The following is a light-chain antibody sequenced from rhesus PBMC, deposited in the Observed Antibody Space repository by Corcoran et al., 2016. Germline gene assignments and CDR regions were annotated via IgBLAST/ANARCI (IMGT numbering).Light chain of an antibody. CDR3: LQHNSYPFS. Sequence: DIQMTQSPSSLSASVGDTVTITCRASQGISSYLNWFQQKPGNTPKLLIYDASSLESGVPSRLSGSGSGTDFTLTISSLQPEDFAAYYCLQHNSYPFSFGPGTKLDIK. CDR2: DAS. J-gene: IGKJ3*01. V-gene: IGKV1-28*03. CDR1: QGISSY.